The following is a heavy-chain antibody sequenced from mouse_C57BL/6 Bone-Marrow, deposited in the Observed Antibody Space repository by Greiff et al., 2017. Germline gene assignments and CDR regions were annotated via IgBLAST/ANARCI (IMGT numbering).Heavy chain of an antibody. J-gene: IGHJ4*01. CDR2: ISDGGSYT. CDR3: ARDPGYYAMDY. V-gene: IGHV5-4*01. Sequence: QRVESGGGLVKPGGSLKLSCAASGFTFSSYAMSWVRQTPEKRLEWVATISDGGSYTYYPDNVKGRFTISRDNAKNDLYLQMSHLKSEDTAMYYCARDPGYYAMDYWGQGTSVTVSS. CDR1: GFTFSSYA.